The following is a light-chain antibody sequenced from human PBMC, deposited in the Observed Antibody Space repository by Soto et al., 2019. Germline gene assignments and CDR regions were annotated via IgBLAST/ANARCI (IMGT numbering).Light chain of an antibody. CDR1: QSVSSN. V-gene: IGKV3-15*01. Sequence: EIVMKQSPATLSVSTGERATLSCRASQSVSSNLAWYQQKPGQAHRLLIYGASTRANGIPAKFSGSGSGIACTTTNSSLQSEEFAVYYYQQYNNFSPWKVGQATNVEIK. CDR3: QQYNNFSPWK. J-gene: IGKJ1*01. CDR2: GAS.